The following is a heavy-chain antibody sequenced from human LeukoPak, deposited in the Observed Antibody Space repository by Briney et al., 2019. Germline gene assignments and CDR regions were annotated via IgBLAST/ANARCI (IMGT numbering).Heavy chain of an antibody. V-gene: IGHV1-2*02. CDR3: ATSVGSSWYGY. CDR1: GYTFTGYY. D-gene: IGHD6-13*01. Sequence: GASVKVSCKASGYTFTGYYMLWVRQAPGQGLEWMGWINPNSGGTNYAQKFQGRVTMTRDMSISTAYMELSRLRSDDTAVYYCATSVGSSWYGYWGQGTLVTVSS. J-gene: IGHJ4*02. CDR2: INPNSGGT.